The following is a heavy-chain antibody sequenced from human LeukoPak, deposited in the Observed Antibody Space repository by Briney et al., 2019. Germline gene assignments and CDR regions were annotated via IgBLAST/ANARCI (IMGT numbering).Heavy chain of an antibody. V-gene: IGHV3-23*01. D-gene: IGHD3-16*01. Sequence: GGSLRLSCAACGFTFRSYAMSWVRQAPGKGLEWVSAISGSGGTTYYPDSVKGRFTISRDNSKNTLYLLMNSLRGENTAVYYCSKVLGEDCVNAVCSRPFDYWGQGTLVTVSS. J-gene: IGHJ4*02. CDR2: ISGSGGTT. CDR3: SKVLGEDCVNAVCSRPFDY. CDR1: GFTFRSYA.